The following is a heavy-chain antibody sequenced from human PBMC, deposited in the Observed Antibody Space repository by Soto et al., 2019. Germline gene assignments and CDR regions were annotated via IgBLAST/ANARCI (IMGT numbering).Heavy chain of an antibody. Sequence: PGGSLRLSCAASGLTFSDYYMSWIRQAPGKGLECVSSITGSGSIYYADSVKGRSTISRDNAKNSLYLQMNSLRAEDTAVYYCARLRSSWSHAFDIWGQGTKVTVSS. D-gene: IGHD6-13*01. V-gene: IGHV3-11*01. CDR1: GLTFSDYY. CDR2: ITGSGSI. CDR3: ARLRSSWSHAFDI. J-gene: IGHJ3*02.